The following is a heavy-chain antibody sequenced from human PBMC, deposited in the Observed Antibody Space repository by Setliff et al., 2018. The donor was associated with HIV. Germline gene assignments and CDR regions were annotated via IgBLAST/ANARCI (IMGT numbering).Heavy chain of an antibody. CDR2: VNAANGYT. Sequence: ASVKVSCKASGYTFTNYARHWVRQAPGQRLEWMGWVNAANGYTKSSQKFQGRVTITRDTSANTAYMELSSLRSEDTAVYYCARPRSGGSGSYSWFDPWGQGTLVTVSS. J-gene: IGHJ5*02. V-gene: IGHV1-3*01. CDR1: GYTFTNYA. D-gene: IGHD3-10*01. CDR3: ARPRSGGSGSYSWFDP.